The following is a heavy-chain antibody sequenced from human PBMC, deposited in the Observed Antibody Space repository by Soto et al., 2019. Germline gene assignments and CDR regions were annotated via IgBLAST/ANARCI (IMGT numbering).Heavy chain of an antibody. D-gene: IGHD6-13*01. J-gene: IGHJ3*02. Sequence: GGSLRLSCAASGFTFISYAMSWVLQAPGKGLEWVSAISGSGGSTYYADSVKGRFTISRDNSKNTLYLQMNSLRAEDTAVYYCAKAMSADDAFDIWGQGTMVTVSS. CDR1: GFTFISYA. V-gene: IGHV3-23*01. CDR3: AKAMSADDAFDI. CDR2: ISGSGGST.